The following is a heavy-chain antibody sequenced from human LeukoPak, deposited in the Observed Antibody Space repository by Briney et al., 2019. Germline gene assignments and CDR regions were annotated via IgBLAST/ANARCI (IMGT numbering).Heavy chain of an antibody. D-gene: IGHD1-1*01. J-gene: IGHJ4*02. Sequence: GGSLTLSCAASGFIFGRDSMNWVRQAPGRGLEWISYISRDSDIRYYADSVRGRFHISRDNSKNTVYLQMNSLRAEDTAVYYCVKGLERLVSEDYWGQGTLVTVSS. CDR2: ISRDSDIR. CDR3: VKGLERLVSEDY. CDR1: GFIFGRDS. V-gene: IGHV3-23*01.